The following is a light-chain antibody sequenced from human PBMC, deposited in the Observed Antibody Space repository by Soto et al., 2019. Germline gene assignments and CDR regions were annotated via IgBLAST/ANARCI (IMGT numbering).Light chain of an antibody. CDR1: QSVTSSN. CDR2: GAS. V-gene: IGKV3-20*01. CDR3: QHYGASQYT. Sequence: IVLTQSPGTLSLSPGETVTLSCRASQSVTSSNLASYQQKPGQAPRLLIYGASYRATGIADKFTGGGSGADFSLTISRLEPEDFAVYFCQHYGASQYTFGQGTKLEIK. J-gene: IGKJ2*01.